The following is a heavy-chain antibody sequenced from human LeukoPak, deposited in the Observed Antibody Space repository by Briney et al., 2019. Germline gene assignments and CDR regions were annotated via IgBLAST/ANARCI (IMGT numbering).Heavy chain of an antibody. CDR1: GYTFTSYG. D-gene: IGHD5-24*01. CDR3: ARSGTPSPRWLRRPEYFQH. Sequence: ASVKVSCKASGYTFTSYGISWVRQAPGQGLEWMGWISAYNGNTNYAQKLQGRVTMTTDTSTSTAYMELRSLRSDDTAVYYCARSGTPSPRWLRRPEYFQHWGQGTLVTVSS. J-gene: IGHJ1*01. V-gene: IGHV1-18*01. CDR2: ISAYNGNT.